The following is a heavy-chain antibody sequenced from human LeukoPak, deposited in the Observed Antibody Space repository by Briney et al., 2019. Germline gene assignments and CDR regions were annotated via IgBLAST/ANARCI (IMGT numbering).Heavy chain of an antibody. CDR2: IIPIFGTA. D-gene: IGHD2-2*01. CDR1: GGTFSSYA. CDR3: ARGWCSSTSCHDAFDI. J-gene: IGHJ3*02. Sequence: ASVKVSCKASGGTFSSYAISWVRQAPGQGLEWMGGIIPIFGTANYAQKFQGRVTITTDESTSTAYMELSSLRSEDTAVYYCARGWCSSTSCHDAFDIWGQGTMVTVSS. V-gene: IGHV1-69*05.